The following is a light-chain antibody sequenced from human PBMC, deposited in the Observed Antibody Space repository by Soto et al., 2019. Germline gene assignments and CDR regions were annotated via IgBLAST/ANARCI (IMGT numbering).Light chain of an antibody. V-gene: IGLV1-44*01. CDR2: NDN. CDR3: AAWDDSLNGVV. Sequence: QSVLTQPPSASGTPGQRVTLSCSGSSSNIGSHTVNWYQQLPGTAPKLLMYNDNQRPSGVPDRFSGSKSGSSASLAISGLQSEDEADYYCAAWDDSLNGVVFGGGTQLTVL. J-gene: IGLJ2*01. CDR1: SSNIGSHT.